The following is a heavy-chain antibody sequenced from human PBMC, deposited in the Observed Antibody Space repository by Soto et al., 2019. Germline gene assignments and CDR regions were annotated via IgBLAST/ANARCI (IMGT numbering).Heavy chain of an antibody. CDR3: AKDRVVAATYFGY. Sequence: QVQVVESGGGVVQPGRSLRLSCAASGFTFSNYDMHWVRQAPGKGLEWVAVISYDGSNKYYADFVKGRFTISRDNSKNTLYMQMNSLRAEDTAVYYCAKDRVVAATYFGYWGQGTLVTVSS. V-gene: IGHV3-30*18. D-gene: IGHD2-15*01. CDR1: GFTFSNYD. CDR2: ISYDGSNK. J-gene: IGHJ4*02.